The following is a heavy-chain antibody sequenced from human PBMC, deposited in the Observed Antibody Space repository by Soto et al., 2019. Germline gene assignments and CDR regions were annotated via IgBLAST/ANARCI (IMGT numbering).Heavy chain of an antibody. CDR3: ATWLLREHGFDV. V-gene: IGHV3-53*01. Sequence: PGGSLRLSCAASGFTINGKKYISWVRQAPGKGLEWVSALYISEGTYYADSVKGRFIVSVDNSRTTVYLQMNSLRPEDTAVYHCATWLLREHGFDVWGPGTMVTVSS. J-gene: IGHJ3*01. CDR2: LYISEGT. D-gene: IGHD6-19*01. CDR1: GFTINGKKY.